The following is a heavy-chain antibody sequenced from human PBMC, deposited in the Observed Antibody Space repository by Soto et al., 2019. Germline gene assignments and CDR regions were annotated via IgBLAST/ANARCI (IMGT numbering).Heavy chain of an antibody. CDR2: ISSDGSST. J-gene: IGHJ4*02. Sequence: EVQLVESGGGLVQPGGPLRLSCAASGFTLSNYWMHWARQAPGKGLVWVSRISSDGSSTNYADSVKGRFTISRDNAKNTLHLQMTSLRAEDTAVYYCARVPYCSSSSCYSYFDSWGQGTLVTVSS. CDR1: GFTLSNYW. V-gene: IGHV3-74*01. CDR3: ARVPYCSSSSCYSYFDS. D-gene: IGHD2-2*01.